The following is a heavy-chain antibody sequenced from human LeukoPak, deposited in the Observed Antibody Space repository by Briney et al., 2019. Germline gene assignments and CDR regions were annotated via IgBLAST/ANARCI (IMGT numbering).Heavy chain of an antibody. V-gene: IGHV3-30-3*01. D-gene: IGHD2-2*01. CDR2: ISYDGSNK. J-gene: IGHJ4*02. Sequence: GGSLRLSCAASGFTFSSYAMHWVRQAPGKGLEWVAVISYDGSNKYYADSVKGRFTISRDNAKNSLYLQMNSLRAEDTAVYYCARDAGYCGSTGCIRWHDYWGQGTLVTVSS. CDR1: GFTFSSYA. CDR3: ARDAGYCGSTGCIRWHDY.